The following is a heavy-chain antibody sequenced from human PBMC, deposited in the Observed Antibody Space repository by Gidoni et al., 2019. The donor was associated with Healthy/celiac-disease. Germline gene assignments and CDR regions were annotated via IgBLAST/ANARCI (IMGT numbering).Heavy chain of an antibody. CDR1: GFTVSSNY. V-gene: IGHV3-53*01. Sequence: EVQLVESGGGLIQPGGSLRLSCAASGFTVSSNYMSWVRQAPGKGLEWVSVIYSGGSTYYADSVKGRFTISRDNSKNTLYLQMNSLRAEDTAVYYCARDGPWTGDYGSYWGQGTLVTVSS. CDR2: IYSGGST. J-gene: IGHJ4*02. D-gene: IGHD4-17*01. CDR3: ARDGPWTGDYGSY.